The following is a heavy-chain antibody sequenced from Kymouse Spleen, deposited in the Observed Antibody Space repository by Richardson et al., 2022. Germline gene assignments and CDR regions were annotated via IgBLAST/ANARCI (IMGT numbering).Heavy chain of an antibody. CDR3: AKKRSIAAAGTSFDY. CDR1: GFTFSSYG. CDR2: ISYDGSNK. J-gene: IGHJ4*02. Sequence: QVQLVESGGGVVQPGRSLRLSCAASGFTFSSYGMHWVRQAPGKGLEWVAVISYDGSNKYYADSVKGRFTISRDNSKNTLYLQMNSLRAEDTAVYYCAKKRSIAAAGTSFDYWGQGTLVTVSS. D-gene: IGHD6-13*01. V-gene: IGHV3-30*18.